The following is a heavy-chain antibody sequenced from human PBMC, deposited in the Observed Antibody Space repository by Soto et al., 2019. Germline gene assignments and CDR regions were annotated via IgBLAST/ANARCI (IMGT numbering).Heavy chain of an antibody. Sequence: QLQLQESGSGLVKPTQTLSLTSAVSGGSISSGSYSWSWIRKPPGKGLEWIGYIYHSGSTYYNPSLKSRVTISVDRSKNQFSLKLSSVTAADTAVYYCAGGIAARPLGYWGQGTLVTVSS. CDR3: AGGIAARPLGY. CDR1: GGSISSGSYS. D-gene: IGHD6-6*01. J-gene: IGHJ4*02. CDR2: IYHSGST. V-gene: IGHV4-30-2*01.